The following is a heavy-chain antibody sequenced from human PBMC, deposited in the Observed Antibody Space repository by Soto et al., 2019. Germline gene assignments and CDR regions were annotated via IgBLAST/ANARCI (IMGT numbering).Heavy chain of an antibody. D-gene: IGHD6-13*01. CDR3: ASSGNSSLWDY. CDR2: IYYSGST. J-gene: IGHJ4*02. V-gene: IGHV4-39*01. CDR1: GGSISSSSYY. Sequence: QLQLQESGPGLMKPSETLSLTCTVSGGSISSSSYYWGWIRQPPGKGLEWIGSIYYSGSTYYNPSLKSRVTISVDTSKNQFSLKLSSVTAADTAVYYCASSGNSSLWDYWGQGTLVTVSS.